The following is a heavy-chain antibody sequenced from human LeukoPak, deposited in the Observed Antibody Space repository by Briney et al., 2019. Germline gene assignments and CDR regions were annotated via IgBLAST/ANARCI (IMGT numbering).Heavy chain of an antibody. D-gene: IGHD1-7*01. V-gene: IGHV4-59*01. CDR3: ARDLVTGTSNWFDP. J-gene: IGHJ5*02. CDR1: GGSISRYY. Sequence: WETLSLTCTVSGGSISRYYWSWIRQPPGKGLEWSGEIYYSGSTNYNPSLKSRVTISVDMSKNQFSLKLSSVTAADTAVYYCARDLVTGTSNWFDPWGQGTLVTVFS. CDR2: IYYSGST.